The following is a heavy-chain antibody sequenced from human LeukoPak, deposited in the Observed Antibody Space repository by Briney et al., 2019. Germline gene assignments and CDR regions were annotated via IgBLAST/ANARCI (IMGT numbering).Heavy chain of an antibody. CDR3: ARRRDGCSGGSCYSVDY. J-gene: IGHJ4*02. V-gene: IGHV3-30*03. Sequence: GRSLRLSCEASGFTFSSYGIHWVRQAPGKGLEWVALISYDGSNENYADSVKGRFTISRDNSKNTLWLQMNSLRADDTAVYYCARRRDGCSGGSCYSVDYWGQGTLVTVAS. CDR1: GFTFSSYG. CDR2: ISYDGSNE. D-gene: IGHD2-15*01.